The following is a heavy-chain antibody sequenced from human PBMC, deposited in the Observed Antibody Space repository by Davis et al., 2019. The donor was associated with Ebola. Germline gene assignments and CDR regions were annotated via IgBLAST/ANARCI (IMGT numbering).Heavy chain of an antibody. CDR2: IRYDGSNK. CDR1: GFTFSSYG. CDR3: ARVPGQTLGRDAFDI. J-gene: IGHJ3*02. V-gene: IGHV3-30*02. D-gene: IGHD3-10*01. Sequence: PGGSLRLSCAASGFTFSSYGMHWVRQAPGKGLEWVAFIRYDGSNKYYADSVKGRFTISRDNAKNSLYLQMNSLRAEDTAVYYCARVPGQTLGRDAFDIWGQGTMVTVSS.